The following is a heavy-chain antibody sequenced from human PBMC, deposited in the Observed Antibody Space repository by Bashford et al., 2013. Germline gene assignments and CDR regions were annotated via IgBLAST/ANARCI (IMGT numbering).Heavy chain of an antibody. D-gene: IGHD5-12*01. Sequence: VRQAPGKGLEWVSSISSSSSYIYYADSVKGRFTISRDNAKNSLYLQMNSLRAEDTAVYYCARGDSGYSQRLDYWGPEPGHRLL. V-gene: IGHV3-21*01. CDR2: ISSSSSYI. CDR3: ARGDSGYSQRLDY. J-gene: IGHJ4*02.